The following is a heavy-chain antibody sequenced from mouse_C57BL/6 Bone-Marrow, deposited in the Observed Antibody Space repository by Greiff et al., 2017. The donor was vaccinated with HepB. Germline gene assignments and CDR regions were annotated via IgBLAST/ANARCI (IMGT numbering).Heavy chain of an antibody. Sequence: EVQLVESGGGLVQPKGSLKLSCAASGFSFNTYAMNWVRQAPGKGLEWVARIRSKSNNYATYYADSVKDRFTISRDDSESMLYLQMNNSKTEDTAMYYCVRQRYTAMDYWGQGTSVTVSS. D-gene: IGHD1-1*01. CDR1: GFSFNTYA. J-gene: IGHJ4*01. CDR3: VRQRYTAMDY. V-gene: IGHV10-1*01. CDR2: IRSKSNNYAT.